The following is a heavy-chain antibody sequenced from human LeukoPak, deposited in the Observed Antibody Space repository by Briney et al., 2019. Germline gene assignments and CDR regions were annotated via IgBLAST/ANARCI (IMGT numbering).Heavy chain of an antibody. CDR3: ARDRYDFWSGYPYYYYYYMDV. CDR1: GYSISSYY. J-gene: IGHJ6*03. CDR2: IYTSGST. V-gene: IGHV4-4*07. D-gene: IGHD3-3*01. Sequence: SETLSLTCTVSGYSISSYYWSWIRQPAGKGLEWIGRIYTSGSTNYNPSLKSRVTMLVDTSKNQFSLKLSSVTAADTAVYYCARDRYDFWSGYPYYYYYYMDVWGKGTTVTVSS.